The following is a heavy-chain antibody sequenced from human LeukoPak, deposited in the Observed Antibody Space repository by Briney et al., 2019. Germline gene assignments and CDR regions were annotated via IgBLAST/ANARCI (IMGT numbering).Heavy chain of an antibody. D-gene: IGHD4-17*01. Sequence: ASVKVSCKASGYTFTSYDINWVRQATGQGLEWMGWMNPNSGNTGYAQKFQGRVTMTRNTSISTAYMELSSLRSEDTAVYYCARGPPHGDYDWFDPWGQGTLVTVSS. J-gene: IGHJ5*02. CDR3: ARGPPHGDYDWFDP. CDR1: GYTFTSYD. V-gene: IGHV1-8*01. CDR2: MNPNSGNT.